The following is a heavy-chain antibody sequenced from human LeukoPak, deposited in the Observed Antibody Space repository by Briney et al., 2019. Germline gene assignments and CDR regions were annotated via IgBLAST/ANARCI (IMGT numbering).Heavy chain of an antibody. CDR3: ARVGPLWFGELFTPLPYFYYYGMDV. V-gene: IGHV3-48*02. CDR2: ISSSSSTI. J-gene: IGHJ6*02. Sequence: GGSLRLSCAASGFTFSSYGMHWVRQAPGKGLEWVSYISSSSSTIYYADSVKGRFTTSRDNAKNSLYLQMNSLRDEDTAVYYCARVGPLWFGELFTPLPYFYYYGMDVWGQGTTVTVSS. CDR1: GFTFSSYG. D-gene: IGHD3-10*01.